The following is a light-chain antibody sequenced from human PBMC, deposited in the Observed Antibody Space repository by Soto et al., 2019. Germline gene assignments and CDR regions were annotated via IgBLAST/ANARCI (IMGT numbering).Light chain of an antibody. V-gene: IGLV2-14*01. CDR3: SSYTSSSTLV. J-gene: IGLJ2*01. CDR2: EVI. Sequence: QSALTQPASLSGSPGQSITISCTGTSSDVGAYNYVSWFQQHPGKAPKLMIYEVINRPSGVSNRFSGSKSGNTASLTISGLQPEDEADYYCSSYTSSSTLVFGGGTKLTVL. CDR1: SSDVGAYNY.